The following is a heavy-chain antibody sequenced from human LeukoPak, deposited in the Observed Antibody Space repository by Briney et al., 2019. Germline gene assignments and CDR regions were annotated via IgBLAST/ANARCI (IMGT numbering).Heavy chain of an antibody. Sequence: PGRSLRLSCAASGFTFDDYAMHWVRQAPGKGLEWVSGISWNSGSIGYADSVKGRFTISRDNAKNSLYLQMNSLRAEDAAVYYCARDLQQSTLSNNWFDPWGQGTLVTVSS. CDR3: ARDLQQSTLSNNWFDP. CDR1: GFTFDDYA. D-gene: IGHD6-13*01. J-gene: IGHJ5*02. CDR2: ISWNSGSI. V-gene: IGHV3-9*01.